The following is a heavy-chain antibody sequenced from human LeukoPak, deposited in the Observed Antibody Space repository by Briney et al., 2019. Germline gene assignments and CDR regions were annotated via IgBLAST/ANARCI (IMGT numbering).Heavy chain of an antibody. J-gene: IGHJ5*01. CDR1: GGSFSGYY. V-gene: IGHV4-34*01. D-gene: IGHD3-3*01. CDR2: INHSGST. Sequence: PSETLSLTYAVYGGSFSGYYWSWIRQPPGKGLEWIGEINHSGSTNYNPSLKSRVTISVDTSKNQFSLKLSAVTAADTAVYYCARGDTGFSEWLVSWGQGTLVTVSS. CDR3: ARGDTGFSEWLVS.